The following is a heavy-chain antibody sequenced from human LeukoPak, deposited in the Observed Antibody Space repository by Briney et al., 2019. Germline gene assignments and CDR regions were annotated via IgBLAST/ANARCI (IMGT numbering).Heavy chain of an antibody. Sequence: SGGSLRLSCEASGFRFSSLAMSWVRETPGRGVEWVLSVSSSGGIPHYADAVKGRFTISRDNSQNTLYLHMNSLRGEDTAVYYCAKDKDSTSSNGFNHWGQGTLVTVSS. J-gene: IGHJ4*02. D-gene: IGHD2-8*01. CDR3: AKDKDSTSSNGFNH. CDR2: VSSSGGIP. CDR1: GFRFSSLA. V-gene: IGHV3-23*01.